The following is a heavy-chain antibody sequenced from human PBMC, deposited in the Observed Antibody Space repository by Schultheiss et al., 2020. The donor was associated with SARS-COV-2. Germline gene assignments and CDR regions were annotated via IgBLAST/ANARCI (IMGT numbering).Heavy chain of an antibody. V-gene: IGHV4-34*01. J-gene: IGHJ6*02. CDR2: INHSGST. D-gene: IGHD2-2*01. CDR1: GGSFRGYY. Sequence: SQTLSLTCAVYGGSFRGYYWSWIRQPPGKGLEWIGEINHSGSTNYNPSLKSRVTISVDTSKNQFSLKLSSVTAADTAVYYCARDVIVVVPEDYYYYGMDVWGQGTTVTVSS. CDR3: ARDVIVVVPEDYYYYGMDV.